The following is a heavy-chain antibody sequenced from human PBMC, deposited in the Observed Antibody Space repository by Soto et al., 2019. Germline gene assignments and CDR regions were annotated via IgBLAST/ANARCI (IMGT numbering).Heavy chain of an antibody. CDR1: GYPFTPYY. D-gene: IGHD3-10*01. V-gene: IGHV1-2*02. Sequence: HVQLVQSGTEVKKPGASVRVSCMVSGYPFTPYYIHWVRQAPGQGLEWMGWIDPRSGGTVYEQEFQGRVTMTRDTSISTVYMDLSGLKYEDTALYYCATDDYGIFPYWGQGSLVTVSS. J-gene: IGHJ4*02. CDR3: ATDDYGIFPY. CDR2: IDPRSGGT.